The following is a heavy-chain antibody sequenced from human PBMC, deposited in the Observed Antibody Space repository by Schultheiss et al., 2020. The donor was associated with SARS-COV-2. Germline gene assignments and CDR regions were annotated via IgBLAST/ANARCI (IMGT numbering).Heavy chain of an antibody. J-gene: IGHJ3*02. CDR2: IYYSGST. CDR3: AREKGYDSSGYYRAFDI. D-gene: IGHD3-22*01. CDR1: GGSISSYY. V-gene: IGHV4-59*12. Sequence: SETLSLTCTVSGGSISSYYWSWIRQPPGKGLEWIGYIYYSGSTNYNPSLKSRVTISVDTSKNQFSLKLSSVTAADTAVYYCAREKGYDSSGYYRAFDIWGQGTMVTVSS.